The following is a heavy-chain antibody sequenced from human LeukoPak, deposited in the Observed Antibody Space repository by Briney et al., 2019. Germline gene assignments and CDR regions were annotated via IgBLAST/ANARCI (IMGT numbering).Heavy chain of an antibody. CDR1: GFTFSDHY. CDR3: ARGYGDYEDD. V-gene: IGHV3-72*01. CDR2: TRDKVNSYTT. Sequence: GGSLGLSCAASGFTFSDHYMDWVRQAPGKGLEWVGRTRDKVNSYTTEYAASVKGRFTISRDDSKNSLYLQMNSLKTEDTAVYYCARGYGDYEDDWGQGTLVTVSS. D-gene: IGHD4-17*01. J-gene: IGHJ4*02.